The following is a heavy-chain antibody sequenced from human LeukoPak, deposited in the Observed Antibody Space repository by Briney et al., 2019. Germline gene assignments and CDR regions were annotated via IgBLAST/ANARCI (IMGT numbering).Heavy chain of an antibody. D-gene: IGHD1-7*01. Sequence: GASVKVSCKASGYTFTGYYMHWVRQAPGQGLEWMGRINPNSGGTNYAQKFQGRVTMTRDTSISTVYMELSRLRSDDTAVYYCARDPDWNYVVDYWGQGTLVTVSS. CDR3: ARDPDWNYVVDY. V-gene: IGHV1-2*06. CDR1: GYTFTGYY. J-gene: IGHJ4*02. CDR2: INPNSGGT.